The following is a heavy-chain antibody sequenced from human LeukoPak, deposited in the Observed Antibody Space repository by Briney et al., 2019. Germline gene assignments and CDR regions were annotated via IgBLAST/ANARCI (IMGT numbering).Heavy chain of an antibody. CDR1: GGSFSGYY. V-gene: IGHV4-34*01. CDR3: ARGGYYDSSGYYGFDY. D-gene: IGHD3-22*01. CDR2: INHSGST. J-gene: IGHJ4*02. Sequence: SETLSLTCAVYGGSFSGYYCTWIRQPPGKGLEWIGEINHSGSTNYNPSLKSRVTISVDTSKNQFSLKLSSVTAADTAVYYCARGGYYDSSGYYGFDYWGQGTLVTVSS.